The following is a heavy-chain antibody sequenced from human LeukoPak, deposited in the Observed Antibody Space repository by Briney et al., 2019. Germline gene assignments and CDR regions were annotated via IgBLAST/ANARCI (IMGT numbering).Heavy chain of an antibody. V-gene: IGHV1-18*01. Sequence: RASVKVSCKASGYTFTSYGISWVRQAPGQGLEWMGWISAYNGNTNYAQKLQGRVTMTTDTSTSTAYMELRSLRSDDTAVYYCVRGGAVTAYYGWDFFRFDYWGQGTLVTVSS. D-gene: IGHD4-17*01. J-gene: IGHJ4*02. CDR2: ISAYNGNT. CDR1: GYTFTSYG. CDR3: VRGGAVTAYYGWDFFRFDY.